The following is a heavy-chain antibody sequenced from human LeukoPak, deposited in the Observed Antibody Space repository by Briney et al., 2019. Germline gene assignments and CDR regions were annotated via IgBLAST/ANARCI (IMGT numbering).Heavy chain of an antibody. D-gene: IGHD3-3*01. Sequence: ASXKVSCKASGYTFTGYYMHWVRQAPGQGLEWMGRINPNSGGTNYAQKFQGRVTTTRDTSISTAYMELSRLRSDDTAVYYCARGGFFGRAGDAFDIWGQGTMVTVSS. CDR1: GYTFTGYY. CDR2: INPNSGGT. CDR3: ARGGFFGRAGDAFDI. J-gene: IGHJ3*02. V-gene: IGHV1-2*06.